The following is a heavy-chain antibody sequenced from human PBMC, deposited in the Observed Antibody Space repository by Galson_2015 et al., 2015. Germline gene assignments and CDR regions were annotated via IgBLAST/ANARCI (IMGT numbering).Heavy chain of an antibody. CDR1: GFSLDTRGVG. D-gene: IGHD3-3*01. CDR2: IYWDDGK. V-gene: IGHV2-5*02. J-gene: IGHJ5*02. Sequence: PALVKPTQTLTLTCSFSGFSLDTRGVGVGWIRQPPGKALEWLALIYWDDGKFYSPSLKSRLTVTKDTSKNQVVLTMTNMDPGDTATYYCARRPYDFWSGYTFHNWFDPWGQGALVTVSS. CDR3: ARRPYDFWSGYTFHNWFDP.